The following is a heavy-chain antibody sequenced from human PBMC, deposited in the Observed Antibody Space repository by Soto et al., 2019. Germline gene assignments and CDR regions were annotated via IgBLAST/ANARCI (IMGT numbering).Heavy chain of an antibody. CDR3: ARVYSGSYFYYYYGMDV. D-gene: IGHD1-26*01. CDR1: GYTLTSYG. V-gene: IGHV1-18*01. J-gene: IGHJ6*02. Sequence: ASVKVSCKASGYTLTSYGISWVRQAPGQGLEWMGWISAYNGNTNYAQKLQGRVTMTTDTSTSTAYMELRSLRSDDTAVYYCARVYSGSYFYYYYGMDVWGQGTTVTVSS. CDR2: ISAYNGNT.